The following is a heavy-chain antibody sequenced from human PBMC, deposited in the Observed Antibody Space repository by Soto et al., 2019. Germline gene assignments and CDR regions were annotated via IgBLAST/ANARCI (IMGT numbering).Heavy chain of an antibody. V-gene: IGHV1-2*04. CDR3: ARGTLAYCGGDCYSAKGEIDP. Sequence: ASVKVSCKASGYTFTGYYMHCVRQAPGQVLEWMGWINPNSGGTNYAQKFQGWVTMTRDTSISTAYMELSRLRSDDTAVYYCARGTLAYCGGDCYSAKGEIDPWGQGTLVTVSS. D-gene: IGHD2-21*02. CDR2: INPNSGGT. J-gene: IGHJ5*02. CDR1: GYTFTGYY.